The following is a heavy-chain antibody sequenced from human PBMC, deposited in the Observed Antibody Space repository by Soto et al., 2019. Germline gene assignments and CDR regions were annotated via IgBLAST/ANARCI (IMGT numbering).Heavy chain of an antibody. D-gene: IGHD5-12*01. J-gene: IGHJ4*02. CDR2: IYSSGYT. V-gene: IGHV4-59*01. CDR3: ARGGGYNFGIDY. CDR1: GDSIRGFY. Sequence: PSETLSLTCTVSGDSIRGFYWSWIRQPPGKGLEWIGYIYSSGYTNYNPSLKNRGTISVDTPKKQFFLNLRSVTAADTALYYCARGGGYNFGIDYWGRGSRVTVS.